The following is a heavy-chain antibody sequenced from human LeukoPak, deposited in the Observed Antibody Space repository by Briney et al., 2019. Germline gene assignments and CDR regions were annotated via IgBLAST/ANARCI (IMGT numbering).Heavy chain of an antibody. CDR1: GFTFSSHW. CDR3: AREVVVVGATGGGFDY. Sequence: QTGGSLRLSCAASGFTFSSHWMHWVRQAPGKGLVWVSRINSDGSSISYADSVKGRFTISRDNSKNTLYLQMNSLRAEDTAVYYCAREVVVVGATGGGFDYWGQGTLVTVSS. J-gene: IGHJ4*02. V-gene: IGHV3-74*01. D-gene: IGHD1-26*01. CDR2: INSDGSSI.